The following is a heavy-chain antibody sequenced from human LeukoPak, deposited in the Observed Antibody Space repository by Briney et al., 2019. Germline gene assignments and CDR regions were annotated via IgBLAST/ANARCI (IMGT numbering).Heavy chain of an antibody. Sequence: ASVKVSCKASGYTFTSYGISWVRQAPGQGLEWMGWINSYNGNTNYAQKLQGRVTMTTDTSTSTAYMELRSLRSDDTAVYYCARVADRDYVWGSYRLADYWGQGTLVTVSS. J-gene: IGHJ4*02. CDR2: INSYNGNT. CDR1: GYTFTSYG. V-gene: IGHV1-18*04. D-gene: IGHD3-16*02. CDR3: ARVADRDYVWGSYRLADY.